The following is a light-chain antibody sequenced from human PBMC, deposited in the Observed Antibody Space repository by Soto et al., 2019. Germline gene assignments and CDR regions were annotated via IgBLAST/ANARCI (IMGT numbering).Light chain of an antibody. Sequence: QSALTQPPSVSGAPGQRVTISCTGNSSNIGAGYDVHWYQQLPGAAPKLLIYDNSYRPSGVPDRFSGSKSGTSASLAITGLQAEDEADYYCQSYDSSLSGYVVIGGGTQLTVL. V-gene: IGLV1-40*01. J-gene: IGLJ2*01. CDR2: DNS. CDR1: SSNIGAGYD. CDR3: QSYDSSLSGYVV.